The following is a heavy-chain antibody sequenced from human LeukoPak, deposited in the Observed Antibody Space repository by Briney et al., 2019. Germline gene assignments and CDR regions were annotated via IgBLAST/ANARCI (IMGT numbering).Heavy chain of an antibody. CDR2: FSYSGST. CDR3: ARRPLLLMRYFDY. V-gene: IGHV4-59*02. Sequence: SETLSLTCTVSGASVSNYYWSWIRQPPGKGLEWIGYFSYSGSTNYNPSLKSRVTISVDTSKNQFSLKLSSVTAADTAVYYCARRPLLLMRYFDYWGQGTLVTVSS. CDR1: GASVSNYY. D-gene: IGHD2/OR15-2a*01. J-gene: IGHJ4*02.